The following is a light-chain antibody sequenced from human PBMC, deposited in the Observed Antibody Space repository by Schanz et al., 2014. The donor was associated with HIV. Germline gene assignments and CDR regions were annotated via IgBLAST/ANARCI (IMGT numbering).Light chain of an antibody. CDR1: QTIYSW. J-gene: IGKJ2*01. CDR3: QQSNTFPYT. Sequence: DIQMTQSPSTLSASVGDRVTITCRASQTIYSWLAWYQQKPGRAPNLLIYQASTLETGVPSRFSGSGSGTDFTLTISSLQPDDFAAYYCQQSNTFPYTFGQGTKLEIK. CDR2: QAS. V-gene: IGKV1-5*03.